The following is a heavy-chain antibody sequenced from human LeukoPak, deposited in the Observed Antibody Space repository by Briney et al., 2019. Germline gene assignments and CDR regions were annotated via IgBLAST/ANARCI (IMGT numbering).Heavy chain of an antibody. CDR1: GGSFSGYY. V-gene: IGHV4-34*01. CDR2: INHSGST. Sequence: SETLSLTCAVYGGSFSGYYWSRIRQPPGKGLEWIGEINHSGSTNYNPSLKSRVTISVDTSKNQFSLKLSSVTAADTAVYYCARVWRYYDSSGYSYYFDHWGQGTLVTVSS. J-gene: IGHJ4*02. D-gene: IGHD3-22*01. CDR3: ARVWRYYDSSGYSYYFDH.